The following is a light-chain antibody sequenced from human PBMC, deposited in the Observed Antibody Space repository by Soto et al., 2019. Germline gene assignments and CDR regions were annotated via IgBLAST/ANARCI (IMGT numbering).Light chain of an antibody. CDR3: QQRSNWRFT. V-gene: IGKV3-11*01. CDR2: DAF. CDR1: QSVSSF. J-gene: IGKJ3*01. Sequence: EIVLTQSPATLSLSPGERATLSCRASQSVSSFLAWYQQKPGQAPRLLIYDAFKRATGIPARFSGGGSGTDFTLTISSLEPDDFAVYYCQQRSNWRFTFGPGTRVDI.